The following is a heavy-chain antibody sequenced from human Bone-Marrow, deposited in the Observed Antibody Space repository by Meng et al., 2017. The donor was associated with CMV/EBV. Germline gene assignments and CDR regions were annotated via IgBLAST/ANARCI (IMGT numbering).Heavy chain of an antibody. Sequence: GGSLRLSCAASGFTFSSYGMHWVRQAPGKGLEWVAVISYDGSNKYYADSVKGRFTISRDNSKNTLYLQMNSLRAEDTAVYYCAKQRYCSSTSCYPDYWGQGTLVTVSS. J-gene: IGHJ4*02. CDR3: AKQRYCSSTSCYPDY. D-gene: IGHD2-2*01. V-gene: IGHV3-30*12. CDR2: ISYDGSNK. CDR1: GFTFSSYG.